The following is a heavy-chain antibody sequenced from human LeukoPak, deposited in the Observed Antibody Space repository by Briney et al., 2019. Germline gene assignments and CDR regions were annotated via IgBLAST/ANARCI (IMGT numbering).Heavy chain of an antibody. Sequence: GGSLRLSCAASGFTFSSYWMHWVRQAPGKGLVWVSRINTDGSSTSYADSVKGRFTISRDNSKNTLYLQMNSLRAEDTAVYYCAKDIFYDSSGYYYGGAFDIWGQGTMVTVSS. J-gene: IGHJ3*02. V-gene: IGHV3-74*01. CDR1: GFTFSSYW. CDR3: AKDIFYDSSGYYYGGAFDI. D-gene: IGHD3-22*01. CDR2: INTDGSST.